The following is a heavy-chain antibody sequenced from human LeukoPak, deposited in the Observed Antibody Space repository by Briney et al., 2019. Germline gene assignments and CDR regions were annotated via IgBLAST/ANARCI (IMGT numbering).Heavy chain of an antibody. Sequence: GGSLRLSCAASGLTFSNYNMNWVRQAPGEGLEWVSFISSSSNYIYYADSVRGRFTISRDNAKNSLYLQMNSLRAEDTAVYYCARGTPTTRDFDYWGQGTLATVSS. CDR3: ARGTPTTRDFDY. D-gene: IGHD4-11*01. CDR2: ISSSSNYI. CDR1: GLTFSNYN. J-gene: IGHJ4*02. V-gene: IGHV3-21*01.